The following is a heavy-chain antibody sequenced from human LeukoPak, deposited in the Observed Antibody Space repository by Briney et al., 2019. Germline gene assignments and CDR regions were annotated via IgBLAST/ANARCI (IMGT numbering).Heavy chain of an antibody. CDR3: AKTTTGSLTRAFDI. CDR2: IDRGVGST. CDR1: GFSFGNYA. D-gene: IGHD1-1*01. Sequence: PGGSLRLSCATSGFSFGNYAMNWVRQAPGKGLECVSAIDRGVGSTYYADSVKGRFTISRDNSKNTLYLQMNNLRVDDTAVYYCAKTTTGSLTRAFDIWGQGTMVTVSS. V-gene: IGHV3-23*01. J-gene: IGHJ3*02.